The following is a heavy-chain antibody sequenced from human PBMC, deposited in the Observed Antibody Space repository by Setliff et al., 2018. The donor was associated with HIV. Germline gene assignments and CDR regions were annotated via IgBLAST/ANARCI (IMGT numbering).Heavy chain of an antibody. D-gene: IGHD3-10*01. CDR3: ARDRYAGEIDY. J-gene: IGHJ4*02. CDR1: GGSINSGHYY. V-gene: IGHV4-31*03. Sequence: SETLSLTCTVSGGSINSGHYYWSWIRHHPGKGLEWIGYIYYTGSTYFNPSLKSRVTLSIDTSKNQFSLKLSPVTAADTAVYYCARDRYAGEIDYWGQGTLVTVSS. CDR2: IYYTGST.